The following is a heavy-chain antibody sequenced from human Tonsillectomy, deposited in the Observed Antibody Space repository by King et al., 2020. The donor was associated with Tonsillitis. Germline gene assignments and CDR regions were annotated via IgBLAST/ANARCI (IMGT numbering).Heavy chain of an antibody. J-gene: IGHJ4*02. CDR3: AKDEGGPTVTMIDY. Sequence: LVESGGGVVQPGGSLRLSCAASGFTFSNYGMHWVRQAPGKGLEWVAFIRSDGNYKYYADSVKGRFIISRDNSKNTLYLHMNSLRADDTAMYYCAKDEGGPTVTMIDYWGQGTLVTASS. V-gene: IGHV3-30*02. D-gene: IGHD4-17*01. CDR2: IRSDGNYK. CDR1: GFTFSNYG.